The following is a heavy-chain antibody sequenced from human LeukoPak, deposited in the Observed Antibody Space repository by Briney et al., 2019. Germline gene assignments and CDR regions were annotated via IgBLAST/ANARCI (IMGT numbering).Heavy chain of an antibody. D-gene: IGHD3-9*01. Sequence: SGPVLVKPTETLTLTCTVSGFSLSNARMGVSWIRQPPGKALEWLAHIFSNDEKSYSTSLKSRLTIPKDTSKSQVVLTMTNMDPVDTATYYCARAPSNYDILTGYFNANPFDYWGQGTLVTVSS. V-gene: IGHV2-26*01. CDR1: GFSLSNARMG. J-gene: IGHJ4*02. CDR2: IFSNDEK. CDR3: ARAPSNYDILTGYFNANPFDY.